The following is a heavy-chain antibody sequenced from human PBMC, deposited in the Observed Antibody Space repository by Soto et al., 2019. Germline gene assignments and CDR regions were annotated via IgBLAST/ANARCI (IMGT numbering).Heavy chain of an antibody. CDR3: ARSPRGVTTVTTVDY. CDR2: ISRSGGDI. D-gene: IGHD4-17*01. CDR1: GFTFSAYS. V-gene: IGHV3-21*01. Sequence: GGSLRLSCTAFGFTFSAYSMNWVRQAPGKGLEWVSSISRSGGDIYYADSVKGRFTISRDNAKISLYLQMNSLRAEDTAVYYCARSPRGVTTVTTVDYWGQGTLVTVSS. J-gene: IGHJ4*02.